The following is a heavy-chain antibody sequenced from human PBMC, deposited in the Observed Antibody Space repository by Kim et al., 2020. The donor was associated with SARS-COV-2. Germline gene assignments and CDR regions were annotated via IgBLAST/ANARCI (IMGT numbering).Heavy chain of an antibody. V-gene: IGHV4-34*01. CDR2: INHSGST. Sequence: SETLSLTCAVYGGSFSGYYWSWIRQPPGKGLEWIGEINHSGSTNYNPSLKSRVTISVDTSKNQFSLKLSSVTAADTAVYYCARDCQHSSGYYYGCYYYGMDVWGQGTTVTVSS. J-gene: IGHJ6*02. CDR1: GGSFSGYY. CDR3: ARDCQHSSGYYYGCYYYGMDV. D-gene: IGHD3-22*01.